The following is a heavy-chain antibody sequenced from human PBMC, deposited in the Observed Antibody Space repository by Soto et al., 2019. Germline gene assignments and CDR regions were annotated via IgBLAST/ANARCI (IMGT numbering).Heavy chain of an antibody. J-gene: IGHJ6*02. V-gene: IGHV1-69*12. D-gene: IGHD6-19*01. Sequence: QVQLLQSGAEVKKPGSSVRVSCEASGGTFRTYAISWVRQAPGQGLEWMGEIIPIFGKVNYERKFQGSVTIPADESTTTVYMDLRSLTSEVTAVYYCAKGAVAGTPTSYYYYGMDVWGQGTTVTVS. CDR2: IIPIFGKV. CDR3: AKGAVAGTPTSYYYYGMDV. CDR1: GGTFRTYA.